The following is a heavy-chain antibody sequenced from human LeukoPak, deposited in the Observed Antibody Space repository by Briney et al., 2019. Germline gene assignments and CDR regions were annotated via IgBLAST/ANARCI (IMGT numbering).Heavy chain of an antibody. V-gene: IGHV3-23*01. J-gene: IGHJ3*02. CDR1: GFTFSSYG. Sequence: GGSLRLSCAASGFTFSSYGMSWVRQAPGKGLEWVSAISGSGGSTYYADSVKGRFTISRDNSKNTLYLQMNSLRAEDTAVYYCAKDLDAVWAYYYDSSGYYPPGAFDIWGRGTMVTVSS. CDR3: AKDLDAVWAYYYDSSGYYPPGAFDI. CDR2: ISGSGGST. D-gene: IGHD3-22*01.